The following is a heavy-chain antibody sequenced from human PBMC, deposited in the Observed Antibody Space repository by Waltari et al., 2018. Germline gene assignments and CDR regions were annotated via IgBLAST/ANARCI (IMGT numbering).Heavy chain of an antibody. CDR2: ISHDGTSK. D-gene: IGHD4-4*01. Sequence: QVHLVESGGGVVQPGRSLRLSCAASGFTFSRYAIHWVRQAPGKGLEWVALISHDGTSKYYTDSLKDRFTIFRDNSHNTLHLQMNSLRVEDTAVYYCARAFDNNYLGAFDHWGQGTLVTVSS. V-gene: IGHV3-30-3*01. J-gene: IGHJ4*02. CDR1: GFTFSRYA. CDR3: ARAFDNNYLGAFDH.